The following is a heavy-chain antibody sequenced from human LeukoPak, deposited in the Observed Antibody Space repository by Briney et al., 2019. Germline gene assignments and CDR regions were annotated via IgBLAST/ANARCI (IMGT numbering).Heavy chain of an antibody. J-gene: IGHJ4*02. Sequence: ASVKVSCKASGYTFTSYAMNWVRQAPGQGLEWMGWINPNSGGTNYAQKFQGRVTMTRDTSISTAYMELSRLRSDDTAVYYCARGPYIMITFGGVIKPIDYWGQGTLVTVSS. CDR2: INPNSGGT. D-gene: IGHD3-16*01. CDR1: GYTFTSYA. CDR3: ARGPYIMITFGGVIKPIDY. V-gene: IGHV1-2*02.